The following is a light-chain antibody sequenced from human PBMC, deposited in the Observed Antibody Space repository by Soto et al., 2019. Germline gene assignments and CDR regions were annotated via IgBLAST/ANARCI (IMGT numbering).Light chain of an antibody. CDR1: QSVSNY. J-gene: IGKJ1*01. CDR3: QQRSKFLWT. CDR2: DTS. V-gene: IGKV3-11*01. Sequence: EIVVTQSPATLSLSPGERATLSCRASQSVSNYLAWYQQKPGQAPRLLMYDTSNRAPGIPARFSGSGSGTDFTLTISSLEPEDFAVYFCQQRSKFLWTFGQGTKVEI.